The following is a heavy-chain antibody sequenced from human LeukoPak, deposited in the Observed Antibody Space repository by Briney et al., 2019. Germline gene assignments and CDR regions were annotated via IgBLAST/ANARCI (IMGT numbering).Heavy chain of an antibody. V-gene: IGHV3-7*05. J-gene: IGHJ4*02. CDR2: IQHGGSEE. CDR3: ARVWGYCSNGACYTWDY. D-gene: IGHD2-8*01. Sequence: NPGRSLRLSCAASGFTFSSYGMHWVRQAPGKGLEWVANIQHGGSEEYYVDSVKGRFTISRDNAKNSLYLQMNSLRAEDTAIYYCARVWGYCSNGACYTWDYWGQGTLVTVSS. CDR1: GFTFSSYG.